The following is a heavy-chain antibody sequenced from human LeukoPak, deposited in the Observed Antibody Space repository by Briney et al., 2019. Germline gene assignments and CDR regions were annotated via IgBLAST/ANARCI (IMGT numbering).Heavy chain of an antibody. CDR1: GITFEDYI. Sequence: GGSLRLSCGASGITFEDYIMHWIRQAPGKGLEWVSLISWDGDTTYDADPVKGRFTISRDNSANSLYLQMNSLRSEDTAVYYCATGLTSTRFDFWGQGTLVTVSS. D-gene: IGHD1-1*01. CDR2: ISWDGDTT. CDR3: ATGLTSTRFDF. V-gene: IGHV3-43*01. J-gene: IGHJ4*02.